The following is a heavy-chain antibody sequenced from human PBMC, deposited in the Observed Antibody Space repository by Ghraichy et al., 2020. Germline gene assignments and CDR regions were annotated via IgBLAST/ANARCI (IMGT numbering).Heavy chain of an antibody. Sequence: GGSLRLSCAASGFTFSSYSMSWVRQAPGKGLEWVSAISGSGGSTYYADSVKGRFTISRDNSKNTLYLQMNSLRAEDTAVYYCAKPRLKQQLVQLANFDYWGQGTLVTVSS. CDR1: GFTFSSYS. CDR2: ISGSGGST. D-gene: IGHD6-13*01. V-gene: IGHV3-23*01. J-gene: IGHJ4*02. CDR3: AKPRLKQQLVQLANFDY.